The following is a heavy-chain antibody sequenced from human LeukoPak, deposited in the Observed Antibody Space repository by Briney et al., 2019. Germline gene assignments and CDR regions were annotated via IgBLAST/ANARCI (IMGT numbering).Heavy chain of an antibody. CDR2: ISYSGST. Sequence: SETLSLTCTVSGGSISSYYWSWARQPPGKGLEWIGYISYSGSTDYNSSLKSRVIISIDTSKNQFSLRLSSVTAADTAVYYCARENDRYGRIDYWGQGTQVTVSS. D-gene: IGHD5-18*01. J-gene: IGHJ4*02. CDR3: ARENDRYGRIDY. CDR1: GGSISSYY. V-gene: IGHV4-59*01.